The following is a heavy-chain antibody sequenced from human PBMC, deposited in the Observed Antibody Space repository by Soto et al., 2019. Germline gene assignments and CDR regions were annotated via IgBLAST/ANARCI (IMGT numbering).Heavy chain of an antibody. CDR2: IKSKADGGTT. CDR3: TSLYYGH. J-gene: IGHJ4*02. Sequence: GGSLRLSCAASEFTFANAWISWVRQAPGKGLEWVGRIKSKADGGTTDYAAPVKCRFTISRDESQNTLYLQMNSLKTEDTAVYYCTSLYYGHWGQGTLVTVSS. D-gene: IGHD4-17*01. CDR1: EFTFANAW. V-gene: IGHV3-15*01.